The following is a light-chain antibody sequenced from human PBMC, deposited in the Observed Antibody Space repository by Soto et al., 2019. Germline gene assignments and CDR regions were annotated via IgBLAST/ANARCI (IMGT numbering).Light chain of an antibody. V-gene: IGLV1-44*01. CDR2: IND. CDR3: NSYAGSKNV. J-gene: IGLJ1*01. CDR1: SSNIGDNP. Sequence: QSVLTQPPSASGTPGQRITISCSGSSSNIGDNPVNWYQQLPGAAPKLLIYINDQRPSGVPDRFSGSKSGTSASLAVSELQAEDEADYYCNSYAGSKNVFGTGTKVTVL.